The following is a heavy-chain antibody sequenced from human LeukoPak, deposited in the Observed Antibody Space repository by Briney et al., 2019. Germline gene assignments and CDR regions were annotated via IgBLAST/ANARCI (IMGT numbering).Heavy chain of an antibody. J-gene: IGHJ4*02. CDR2: INPNSGGT. CDR1: GYTFTGYY. V-gene: IGHV1-2*02. D-gene: IGHD5-18*01. Sequence: GASVKVPCKSSGYTFTGYYMHWVRQAPGQGLAGMGWINPNSGGTNYAQKFQGRVTMTRGTSISTAYMELSRLRSDDTAVYYCARGREAAMVTPQVDYWGQGTLVTVSS. CDR3: ARGREAAMVTPQVDY.